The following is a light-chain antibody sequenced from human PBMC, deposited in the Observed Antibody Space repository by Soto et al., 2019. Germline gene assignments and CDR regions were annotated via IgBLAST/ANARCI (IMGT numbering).Light chain of an antibody. CDR3: MQGTDWPYT. Sequence: DVVMTQSPLSLPVTLGQPASISCRSSQSLVYRDGNTYLNWFQQRPGQSPRRLIYKVSNRDSGVPDRFSGSGSDPDFTLKISRVEAEDDGIYYCMQGTDWPYTFGKGTKLEIK. CDR2: KVS. CDR1: QSLVYRDGNTY. J-gene: IGKJ2*01. V-gene: IGKV2-30*01.